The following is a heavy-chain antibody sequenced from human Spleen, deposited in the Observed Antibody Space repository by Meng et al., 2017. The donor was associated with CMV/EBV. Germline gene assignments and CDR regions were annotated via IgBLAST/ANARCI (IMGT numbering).Heavy chain of an antibody. Sequence: CAPSGFTFSRYTMNWVRQAPGKGLEWVSSISGDNNYIYYAASVKGRFTISIDNAKNSLYRQMKSLRAEDTAVYYCAKEMPAAKRPFDYWDQGTLVTVSS. CDR1: GFTFSRYT. V-gene: IGHV3-21*06. CDR3: AKEMPAAKRPFDY. J-gene: IGHJ4*02. CDR2: ISGDNNYI. D-gene: IGHD2-2*01.